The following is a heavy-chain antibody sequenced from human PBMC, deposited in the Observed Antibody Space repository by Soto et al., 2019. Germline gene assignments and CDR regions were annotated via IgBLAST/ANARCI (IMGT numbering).Heavy chain of an antibody. Sequence: EVQLLESGGDLVQPGGSLRLSCVASGFSFDNYAMSWVRQAPGKGLEWVSAIKSDGSSTYYAASVKDRFIISRDNSKNTLYLQLNSLRAEDTAVYYCAQLGLMTFSHKHYFNHWGRGTLVPVSS. CDR2: IKSDGSST. CDR3: AQLGLMTFSHKHYFNH. J-gene: IGHJ4*02. V-gene: IGHV3-23*01. CDR1: GFSFDNYA. D-gene: IGHD3-16*01.